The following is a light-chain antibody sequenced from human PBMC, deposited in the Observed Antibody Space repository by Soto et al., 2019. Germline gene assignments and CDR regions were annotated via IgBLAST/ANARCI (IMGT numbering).Light chain of an antibody. V-gene: IGKV3-11*01. CDR2: DAS. CDR3: QQYGSPRT. J-gene: IGKJ1*01. Sequence: IVVTQSPATLSLSPGERATLSCRASQSVSTYLAWYQQTPGPAPRLLIYDASNRATGIPARFSGSGSRTDFTLTISIQAPEDLAVYCCQQYGSPRTSGQGTKVDIK. CDR1: QSVSTY.